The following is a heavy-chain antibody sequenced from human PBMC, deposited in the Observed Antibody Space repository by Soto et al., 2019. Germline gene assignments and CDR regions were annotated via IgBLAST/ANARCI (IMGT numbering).Heavy chain of an antibody. J-gene: IGHJ5*02. Sequence: SVKVSCKASRGTFSSYAISWVRQAPGQGLEWMGGIIPIFGTANYAQKFQGRVTITADKSTSTAYMELSSLRSEDTAVYYCARDLLTYYYDSSGYWGWFDPWGQGTLVTVSS. CDR2: IIPIFGTA. CDR3: ARDLLTYYYDSSGYWGWFDP. V-gene: IGHV1-69*06. D-gene: IGHD3-22*01. CDR1: RGTFSSYA.